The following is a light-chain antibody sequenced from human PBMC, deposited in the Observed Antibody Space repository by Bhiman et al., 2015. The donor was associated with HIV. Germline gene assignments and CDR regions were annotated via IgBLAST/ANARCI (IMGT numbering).Light chain of an antibody. V-gene: IGLV2-14*03. J-gene: IGLJ2*01. Sequence: QSALTQPASVSGSPGQSITISCTGTSSDVGGYNYVSWYQQHPGKAPKLMIYDVSQRPSGVSNRFSGSKSGTSASLAITGLQVEDEADYYCQSYDSSLSGLWIFGGGTKLTVL. CDR1: SSDVGGYNY. CDR3: QSYDSSLSGLWI. CDR2: DVS.